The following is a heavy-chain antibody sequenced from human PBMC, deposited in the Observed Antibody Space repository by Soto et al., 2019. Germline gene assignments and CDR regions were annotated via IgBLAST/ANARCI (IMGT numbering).Heavy chain of an antibody. CDR2: LFGGGNT. Sequence: EVQLVESGGDLIQPGGSLRLSCAVSGFTVGSNYMSWVRQAPGKGLEWVSVLFGGGNTYYADSVKGRFTISRDSSKNTLYLQMNSLRAEDTAVYYCARVTYYYGSGSMDVWGQGTTVTVSS. D-gene: IGHD3-10*01. V-gene: IGHV3-53*01. CDR1: GFTVGSNY. J-gene: IGHJ6*02. CDR3: ARVTYYYGSGSMDV.